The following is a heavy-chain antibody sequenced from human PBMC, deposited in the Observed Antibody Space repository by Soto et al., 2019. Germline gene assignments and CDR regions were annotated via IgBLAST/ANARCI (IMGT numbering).Heavy chain of an antibody. J-gene: IGHJ1*01. CDR1: GGTFSSYT. CDR3: ARVWCSGGSRPMWFPL. Sequence: SVKVSCKASGGTFSSYTISWVRQAPGQGLEWMGRIIPILGITDYAQKFQGRVTITADKSTSTAYMELSSLRSEDTAVYYCARVWCSGGSRPMWFPLLRQGTLFTV. V-gene: IGHV1-69*02. CDR2: IIPILGIT. D-gene: IGHD2-15*01.